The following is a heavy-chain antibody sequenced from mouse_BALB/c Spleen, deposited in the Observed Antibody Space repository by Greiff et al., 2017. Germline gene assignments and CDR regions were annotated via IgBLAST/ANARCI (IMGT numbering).Heavy chain of an antibody. CDR1: GFTFSSYA. CDR2: ISSGGSYT. D-gene: IGHD1-1*01. V-gene: IGHV5-9-3*01. Sequence: EVHLVESGGGLVKPGGSLKLSCAASGFTFSSYAMSWVRQTPEKRLEWVATISSGGSYTYYPDSVKGRFTISRANAKNTLYLQMSSLRSEDTAMYYCARKEDGSSSFAYWGQGTLVTVSA. J-gene: IGHJ3*01. CDR3: ARKEDGSSSFAY.